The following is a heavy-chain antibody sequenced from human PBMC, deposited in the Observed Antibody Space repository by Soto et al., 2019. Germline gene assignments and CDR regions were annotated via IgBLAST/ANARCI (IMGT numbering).Heavy chain of an antibody. Sequence: SETLSLTCAVSGGSISSSNWWSWVRQPPGKGLEWIGEIYHSGSTNYNPSLKSRVTISVDKSKNQFSLKLSSVTAADTAVYYCARGRDGYNQFYYYYYGMDVWGQGTTVTVS. CDR2: IYHSGST. CDR3: ARGRDGYNQFYYYYYGMDV. V-gene: IGHV4-4*02. CDR1: GGSISSSNW. D-gene: IGHD5-12*01. J-gene: IGHJ6*02.